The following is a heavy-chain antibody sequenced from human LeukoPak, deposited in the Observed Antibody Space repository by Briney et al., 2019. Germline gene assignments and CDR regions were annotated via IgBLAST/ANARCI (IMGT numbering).Heavy chain of an antibody. J-gene: IGHJ4*02. D-gene: IGHD2-15*01. CDR2: ISAYNGNT. CDR1: GYTFTSYG. V-gene: IGHV1-18*01. Sequence: GASVKVSCKASGYTFTSYGISWVRQAPGQGPEWMGWISAYNGNTNYAQKLQGRVTMTTDTSTSTAYMELRSLRSDDTAVYYCARDLPGYCSGGSCYYLDYWGQGTLVTVSS. CDR3: ARDLPGYCSGGSCYYLDY.